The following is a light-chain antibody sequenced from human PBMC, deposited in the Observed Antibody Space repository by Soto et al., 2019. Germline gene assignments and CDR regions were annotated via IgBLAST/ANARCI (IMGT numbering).Light chain of an antibody. CDR1: NSNIGTGYD. CDR3: QSYDSSLSGWV. J-gene: IGLJ3*02. Sequence: QLVLTQPPSVSGAPGQRVTISCTGSNSNIGTGYDVHWYQQLPGTAPKLLIYGNSNRPSGVPDRFSGSKSGTSASLAITGLQAEDEADYDCQSYDSSLSGWVFGGGTKVTVL. V-gene: IGLV1-40*01. CDR2: GNS.